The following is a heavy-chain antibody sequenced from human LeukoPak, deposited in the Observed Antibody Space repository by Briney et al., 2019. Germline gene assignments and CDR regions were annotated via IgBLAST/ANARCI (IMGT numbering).Heavy chain of an antibody. J-gene: IGHJ1*01. V-gene: IGHV1-46*01. D-gene: IGHD2-21*02. CDR2: INPSGGST. Sequence: ASVKVSCKASGYTFTTYYMHWVRQAPGQGLEWMGIINPSGGSTSYAQKFQGRVTMTRDTSTSTVYMELSSLRSEDTAVYYCARAYCGGDCYSLYFQHWGQGTLVTVSS. CDR1: GYTFTTYY. CDR3: ARAYCGGDCYSLYFQH.